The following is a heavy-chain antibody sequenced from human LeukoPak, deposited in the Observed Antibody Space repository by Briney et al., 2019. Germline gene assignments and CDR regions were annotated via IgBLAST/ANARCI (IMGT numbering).Heavy chain of an antibody. CDR3: ARALYSTTTLDY. D-gene: IGHD2-2*01. V-gene: IGHV1-69*13. CDR1: GGTFSSYA. Sequence: SVKVSCKASGGTFSSYAISWVRQAPGQGLEWMGGIIPIFGTANYAQKFQGRVTITADESTSTAYMELSSLRSEDTAVYYCARALYSTTTLDYWGQGTLVTVSS. CDR2: IIPIFGTA. J-gene: IGHJ4*02.